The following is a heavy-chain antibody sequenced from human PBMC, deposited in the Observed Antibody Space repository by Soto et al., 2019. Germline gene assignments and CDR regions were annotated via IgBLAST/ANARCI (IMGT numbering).Heavy chain of an antibody. CDR2: MNPNSGNT. CDR3: ARDAYDSSGYSYYYYYGMDV. V-gene: IGHV1-8*01. Sequence: QVQLVQSGAEVKKPGASVKVSCKASGYTFTSYDINWVRQATGQGLEWMGWMNPNSGNTGYAQKFQGRVTMTRNTSISKAYMELSSLRSEDTAVYYWARDAYDSSGYSYYYYYGMDVWGQGTTVTVSS. D-gene: IGHD3-22*01. CDR1: GYTFTSYD. J-gene: IGHJ6*02.